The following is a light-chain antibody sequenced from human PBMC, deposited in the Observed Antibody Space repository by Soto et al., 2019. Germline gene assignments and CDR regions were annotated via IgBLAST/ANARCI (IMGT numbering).Light chain of an antibody. V-gene: IGKV3-20*01. Sequence: EIVLTQSPVTLSFSPCEIATLSCMSSQSVTSSLSWYQQKPCQAPRLLIYGASSRATGIPDRFSGSGSGTDFPLTISRLEPEDFAVYYCQQHGSSPPITLGQGTRLEIK. CDR1: QSVTSS. CDR3: QQHGSSPPIT. CDR2: GAS. J-gene: IGKJ5*01.